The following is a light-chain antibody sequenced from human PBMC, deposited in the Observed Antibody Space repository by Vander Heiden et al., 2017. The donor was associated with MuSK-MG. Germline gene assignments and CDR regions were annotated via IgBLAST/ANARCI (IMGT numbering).Light chain of an antibody. CDR2: GAS. CDR1: QSVSSN. V-gene: IGKV3-15*01. Sequence: ELVMPQSPATLSVSPGERATLSCRASQSVSSNLAWYKQKPGQAPRLLPVYGASTRATGIPARLSGSGYGTEFTLTISSRQLEDFTVYYCQQDNKWAPYTFGQGTKLEIK. J-gene: IGKJ2*01. CDR3: QQDNKWAPYT.